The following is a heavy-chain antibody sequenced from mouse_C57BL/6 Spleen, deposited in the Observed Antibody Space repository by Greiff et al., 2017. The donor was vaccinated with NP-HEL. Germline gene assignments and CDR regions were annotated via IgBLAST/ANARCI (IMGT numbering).Heavy chain of an antibody. CDR2: ISYDGSN. Sequence: EVQLVESGPGLVKPSQSLSLTCSVTGYSITSGYYWNWIRQFPGNKLEWMGYISYDGSNNYNPSLKNRISITRDTSKNQFFLMLNSVTTEDTATYYCARGDYYGSGGFDYWGQGTTLTVSS. J-gene: IGHJ2*01. CDR1: GYSITSGYY. V-gene: IGHV3-6*01. CDR3: ARGDYYGSGGFDY. D-gene: IGHD1-1*01.